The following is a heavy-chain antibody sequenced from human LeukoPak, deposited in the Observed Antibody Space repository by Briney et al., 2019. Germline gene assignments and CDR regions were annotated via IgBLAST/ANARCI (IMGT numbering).Heavy chain of an antibody. Sequence: SETLSLTCTVSGGSISSSSYYWGWIRQPPGKGLEWIGYIYYSGSTNYNPSLKSRVTISVDTSKNQFSLKLSSVTAADTAVYYCARASLAHYYDSSGYREMMSLFDYWGQGTLVTVSS. CDR1: GGSISSSSYY. D-gene: IGHD3-22*01. CDR2: IYYSGST. CDR3: ARASLAHYYDSSGYREMMSLFDY. V-gene: IGHV4-61*05. J-gene: IGHJ4*02.